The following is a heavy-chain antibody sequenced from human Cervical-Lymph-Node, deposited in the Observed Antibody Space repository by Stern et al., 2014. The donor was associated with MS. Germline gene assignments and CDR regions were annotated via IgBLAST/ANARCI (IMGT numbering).Heavy chain of an antibody. Sequence: VQLVESGAEVKKPGQFLKISCKASGYSFNRYWIGWVRQMPGKGLEWMGIVYPGDSDTIYSPSFQGQVTLSPDKAIPTAYLQWSSLKASDTAIYYCVRTVQYCGDCYVFDSWGQGTLVTVSS. CDR2: VYPGDSDT. J-gene: IGHJ4*02. D-gene: IGHD2-21*02. CDR1: GYSFNRYW. CDR3: VRTVQYCGDCYVFDS. V-gene: IGHV5-51*03.